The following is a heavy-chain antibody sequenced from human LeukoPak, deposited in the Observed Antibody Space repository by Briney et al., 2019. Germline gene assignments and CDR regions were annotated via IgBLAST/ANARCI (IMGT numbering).Heavy chain of an antibody. CDR3: ILTVTTSMEY. CDR1: GLTVTNNY. CDR2: VYDTGSI. D-gene: IGHD1-1*01. J-gene: IGHJ4*02. Sequence: GGSLRLSCAASGLTVTNNYINWVRQAPGKGLEWLSVVYDTGSIHYADSVKGRFTVSTDSSKNTVFLHMNSLTAEDTATYYCILTVTTSMEYWGPGTLVAVSS. V-gene: IGHV3-53*01.